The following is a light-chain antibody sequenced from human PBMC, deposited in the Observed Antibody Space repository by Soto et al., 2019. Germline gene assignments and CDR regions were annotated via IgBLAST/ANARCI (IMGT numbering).Light chain of an antibody. CDR2: DAS. CDR3: QQRRDWPLT. Sequence: EIVLTQSPATLSLSPGERATLSCRASQSVSSYLAWYQQKPGQAPRLLISDASNRATGIPARFSGSGSGTDFTLTVSSLEPEDFEVYYCQQRRDWPLTFGGGPKVEI. CDR1: QSVSSY. V-gene: IGKV3-11*01. J-gene: IGKJ4*01.